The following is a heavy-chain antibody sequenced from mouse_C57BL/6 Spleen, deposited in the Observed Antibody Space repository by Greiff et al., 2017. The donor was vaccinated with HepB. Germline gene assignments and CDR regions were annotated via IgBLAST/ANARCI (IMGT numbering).Heavy chain of an antibody. CDR1: GFTFSDYG. V-gene: IGHV5-17*01. D-gene: IGHD2-1*01. CDR3: AKRKIYYGNYYAMDY. CDR2: ISSGSSTI. J-gene: IGHJ4*01. Sequence: EVMLVESGGGLVKPGGSLKLSCAASGFTFSDYGMHWVRQAPEKGLEWVAYISSGSSTIYYADTVKGRFTISRDNAKNTLFLQMTSLRSEDTAMYYCAKRKIYYGNYYAMDYWGQGTSVTVSS.